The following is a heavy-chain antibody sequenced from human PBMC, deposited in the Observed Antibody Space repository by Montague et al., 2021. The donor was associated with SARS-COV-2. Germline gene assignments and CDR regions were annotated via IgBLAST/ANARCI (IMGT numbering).Heavy chain of an antibody. Sequence: SLSLTCSVSGASIRGAYHCSWIRQHPGKDLEWIGHTYDDRPIYYNPSLRGRASISLDTSENRFSLTLTSMTAADTALYYCAAYIIGAGGRGSWGQGALVTVSS. D-gene: IGHD3-16*01. CDR3: AAYIIGAGGRGS. CDR1: GASIRGAYH. V-gene: IGHV4-31*03. J-gene: IGHJ1*01. CDR2: TYDDRPI.